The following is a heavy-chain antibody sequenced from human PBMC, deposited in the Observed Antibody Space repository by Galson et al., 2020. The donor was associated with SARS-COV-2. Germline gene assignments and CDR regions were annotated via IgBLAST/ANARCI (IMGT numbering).Heavy chain of an antibody. CDR1: GFRFSTYV. CDR2: ISGAGTKT. J-gene: IGHJ6*02. D-gene: IGHD2-2*02. CDR3: AKDRAISIVGYGMDV. Sequence: GGSLRLSCAASGFRFSTYVMIWVRQAPGKGLEWVSGISGAGTKTSYYADSVKGRFTISRDDSEDMVFLQMNSLRPDDTAVYYCAKDRAISIVGYGMDVWGQGTTVTVSS. V-gene: IGHV3-23*01.